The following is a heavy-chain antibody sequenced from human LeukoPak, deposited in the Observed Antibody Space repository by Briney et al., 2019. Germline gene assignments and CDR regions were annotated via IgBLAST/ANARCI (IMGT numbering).Heavy chain of an antibody. J-gene: IGHJ4*02. Sequence: GGSLRLSCAASGFTFNTYWMSWVRQAPGKGLEWVANIKPDGSESYYADSVKGRFTISRDNAKNSLYLQMNSLRAEDTAVYYCATISGWPDYWGQGTLVTVSS. D-gene: IGHD6-19*01. V-gene: IGHV3-7*01. CDR3: ATISGWPDY. CDR1: GFTFNTYW. CDR2: IKPDGSES.